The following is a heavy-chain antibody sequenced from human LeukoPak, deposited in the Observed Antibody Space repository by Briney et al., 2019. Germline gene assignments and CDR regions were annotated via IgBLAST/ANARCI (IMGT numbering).Heavy chain of an antibody. D-gene: IGHD1-26*01. CDR2: VNKSGGT. J-gene: IGHJ5*02. CDR1: IDSFSNYH. Sequence: SETLSLTCAVYIDSFSNYHWNWIRQTPAKGLEWIGEVNKSGGTNISPSLRSRVILSVDTSKNQFSLKLISVTVADTAVYCARGQGATVPQVGKNWFDPWGQGTRVTVSS. V-gene: IGHV4-34*01. CDR3: ARGQGATVPQVGKNWFDP.